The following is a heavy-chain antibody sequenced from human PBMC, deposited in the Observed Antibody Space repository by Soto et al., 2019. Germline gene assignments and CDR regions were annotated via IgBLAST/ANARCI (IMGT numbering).Heavy chain of an antibody. CDR2: MNTHTDDT. CDR3: VRGQLGGFFDY. CDR1: GYTFTSYD. Sequence: ASVKVSCKASGYTFTSYDINWVRQAAGQGLEWVGWMNTHTDDTGYAQKFQGRVTMTRDTATNTAYMDLNTLTSDDSAMYYCVRGQLGGFFDYWGQGTPVTVSS. D-gene: IGHD3-3*01. J-gene: IGHJ4*02. V-gene: IGHV1-8*01.